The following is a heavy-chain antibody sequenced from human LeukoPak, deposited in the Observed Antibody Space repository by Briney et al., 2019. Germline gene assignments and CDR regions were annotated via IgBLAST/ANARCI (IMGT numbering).Heavy chain of an antibody. CDR2: IYYSGNT. J-gene: IGHJ4*02. D-gene: IGHD1-26*01. CDR3: ARHSETCSGGSYFLDYFDY. Sequence: SETLSLTRTVSGDSISNYYWSWIRQPPGKGLEWIGYIYYSGNTNYNPSLKSRLTISVDTPKNHFSLRLTSVTAADTAVYYCARHSETCSGGSYFLDYFDYWGQGTLVTVSS. V-gene: IGHV4-59*08. CDR1: GDSISNYY.